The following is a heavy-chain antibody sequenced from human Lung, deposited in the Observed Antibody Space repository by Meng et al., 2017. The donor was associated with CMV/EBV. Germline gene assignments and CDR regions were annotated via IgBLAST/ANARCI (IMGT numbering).Heavy chain of an antibody. CDR3: ARYPRYCSSTSCYFDY. CDR2: IYPGDSDT. D-gene: IGHD2-2*01. J-gene: IGHJ4*02. Sequence: SXKGSGYSFTSYWIGWVRQMPGKGLEWMGIIYPGDSDTRYSPSFQGQVTISADKSISTAYLQWSSLKASDTAMYYCARYPRYCSSTSCYFDYWGQGTLGTVSS. V-gene: IGHV5-51*01. CDR1: GYSFTSYW.